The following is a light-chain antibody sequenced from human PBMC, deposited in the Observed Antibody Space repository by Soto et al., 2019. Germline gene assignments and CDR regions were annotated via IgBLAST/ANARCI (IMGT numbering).Light chain of an antibody. V-gene: IGLV2-14*03. J-gene: IGLJ1*01. CDR2: EVS. CDR3: SSYTSSSTRV. CDR1: NSDVGAYDY. Sequence: QSALTQPASVSGSPGESITISCTGTNSDVGAYDYVSWYQQHPDKAPKLIIYEVSHRPSGVSNRFSGSKSVNTATLTISGLQAEDEADYYCSSYTSSSTRVFGTGTKVTVL.